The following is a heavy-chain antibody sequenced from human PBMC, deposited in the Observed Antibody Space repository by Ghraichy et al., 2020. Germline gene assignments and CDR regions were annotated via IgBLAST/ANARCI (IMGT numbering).Heavy chain of an antibody. J-gene: IGHJ6*02. CDR3: ARERVIWSGYHRGMDV. D-gene: IGHD3-3*01. CDR1: GGSVSSFDW. V-gene: IGHV4-30-4*01. CDR2: IYYSGNT. Sequence: SETLSLTCTVSGGSVSSFDWWNWVRQAPGKGLEWIGEIYYSGNTYYNPSLKSRLTISVDTSKSQFSLRLSSVTAADTAVYYCARERVIWSGYHRGMDVWGQGTTVTVSS.